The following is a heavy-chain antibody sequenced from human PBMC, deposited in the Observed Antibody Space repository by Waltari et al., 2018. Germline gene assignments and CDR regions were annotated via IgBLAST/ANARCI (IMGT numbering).Heavy chain of an antibody. V-gene: IGHV4-59*11. CDR3: ARGPYYYDSSGWEDI. D-gene: IGHD3-22*01. Sequence: QVQLQESGPGLVKPSETLSLTCTVSGGSISSHYWSWIRQPPGKGLEWIGYIYYSGSTNSNPSLKSRVTISVDTSKNQFSLKLSSVTAADTAVYYCARGPYYYDSSGWEDIWGQGTMVTVSS. J-gene: IGHJ3*02. CDR2: IYYSGST. CDR1: GGSISSHY.